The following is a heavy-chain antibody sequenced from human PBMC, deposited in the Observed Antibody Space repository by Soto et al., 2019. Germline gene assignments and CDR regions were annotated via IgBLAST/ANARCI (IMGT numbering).Heavy chain of an antibody. J-gene: IGHJ3*02. D-gene: IGHD4-17*01. Sequence: SLRLSCAPSGFTFSSYGMHWARQAPGKGLEWVAVIWYDGSNKVYADSVKGRFTISRDNSKNTLYLQMNGLRAEDTAVYYCARDLSGDYGALDTWGQGTMVTVSS. CDR3: ARDLSGDYGALDT. CDR2: IWYDGSNK. V-gene: IGHV3-33*01. CDR1: GFTFSSYG.